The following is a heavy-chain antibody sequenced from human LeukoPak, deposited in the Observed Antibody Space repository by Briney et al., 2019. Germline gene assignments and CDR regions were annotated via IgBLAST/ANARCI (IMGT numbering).Heavy chain of an antibody. CDR2: INHSGST. Sequence: PSETLPLTCAVYGGSFSGYYWSWIRQPPGKGLEWIGEINHSGSTNYNPSLKSRVTISVDTSKNQFSLKLSSVTAADTAVYYCARGPRGYYGSGSYDAKYFQHWGQGTLVTVSS. J-gene: IGHJ1*01. D-gene: IGHD3-10*01. CDR1: GGSFSGYY. V-gene: IGHV4-34*01. CDR3: ARGPRGYYGSGSYDAKYFQH.